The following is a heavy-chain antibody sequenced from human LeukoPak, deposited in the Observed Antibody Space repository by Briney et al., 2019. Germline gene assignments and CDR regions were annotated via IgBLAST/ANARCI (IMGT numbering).Heavy chain of an antibody. CDR1: GGSISSGDYY. J-gene: IGHJ4*02. V-gene: IGHV4-30-4*01. D-gene: IGHD3-10*01. CDR3: ARGQDYYGSGSYYTH. CDR2: IYYSGST. Sequence: SETLSLTCTVSGGSISSGDYYWSWIRQPPGKGLEWIGYIYYSGSTYYNPSLKSRVTISVDTSKNQFSLKLSSVTAADTAVYYCARGQDYYGSGSYYTHWGQGTLVTVSS.